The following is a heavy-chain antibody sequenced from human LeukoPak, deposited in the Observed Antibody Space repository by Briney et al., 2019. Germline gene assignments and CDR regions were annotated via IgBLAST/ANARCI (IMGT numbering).Heavy chain of an antibody. Sequence: RGSLRLSCAASGFTLSNHWMIWVRQAPGKGLECVANIKQDGTEKYYLDSVKGRFTISRDNAKNSLYLQMNSLRVEDTAVYYCARASWGTAIIDYWGQGTLVTVSS. CDR1: GFTLSNHW. CDR3: ARASWGTAIIDY. J-gene: IGHJ4*02. V-gene: IGHV3-7*01. D-gene: IGHD6-13*01. CDR2: IKQDGTEK.